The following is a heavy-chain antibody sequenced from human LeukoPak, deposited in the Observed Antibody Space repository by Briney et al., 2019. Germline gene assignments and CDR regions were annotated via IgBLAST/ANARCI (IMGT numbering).Heavy chain of an antibody. CDR3: TTSTAWYPYFDY. J-gene: IGHJ4*02. Sequence: PGGSLRLSCAASGFTFSNAWMSWVRQAPGKGLEWVGRIKSKTDGGTTDYAAPVKGRFTISRDDSKNTLYLQMNSLKTEDTAVYYCTTSTAWYPYFDYRGQGTLVTVSS. D-gene: IGHD1-20*01. CDR1: GFTFSNAW. V-gene: IGHV3-15*01. CDR2: IKSKTDGGTT.